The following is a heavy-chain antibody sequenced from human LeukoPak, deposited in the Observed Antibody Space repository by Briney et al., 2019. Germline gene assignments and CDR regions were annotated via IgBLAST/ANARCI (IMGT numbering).Heavy chain of an antibody. Sequence: ASVKVSCKASGYTFTSYGISWVRQAPGQGLEWMGWISAYNGNTNYAQKLQGRVTMTTDTSASTAYVELSSLRSEDMAVYYCAREAYSSSWYGLRYYYMDVWGKGTTVTVSS. CDR2: ISAYNGNT. CDR1: GYTFTSYG. CDR3: AREAYSSSWYGLRYYYMDV. V-gene: IGHV1-18*03. D-gene: IGHD6-13*01. J-gene: IGHJ6*03.